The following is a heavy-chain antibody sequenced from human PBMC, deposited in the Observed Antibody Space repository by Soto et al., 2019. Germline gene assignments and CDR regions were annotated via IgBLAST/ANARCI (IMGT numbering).Heavy chain of an antibody. J-gene: IGHJ4*02. Sequence: QVQLVESGGGVVQPGGSLRLSCAASGFTFSTYAMHWVRQAPGKGLEWVALISVDGSYEYYADSVKGRFTISRDNSNNMLHLQMNSLRPEDTAVYYCAREAAAGQLDYWGQGTLGTVSS. V-gene: IGHV3-30*04. CDR3: AREAAAGQLDY. CDR1: GFTFSTYA. D-gene: IGHD6-13*01. CDR2: ISVDGSYE.